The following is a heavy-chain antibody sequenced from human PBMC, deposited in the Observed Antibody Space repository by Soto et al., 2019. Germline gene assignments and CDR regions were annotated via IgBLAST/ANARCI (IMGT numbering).Heavy chain of an antibody. J-gene: IGHJ3*01. CDR3: ARGPYDNDAFDV. CDR1: GFTFSSYA. V-gene: IGHV3-33*05. Sequence: AGGSLRLSCAASGFTFSSYAMHWVRQAPGEGLQWVASISYLGGHERYSDSVKGRFAISRDTSKNTLYLQMDSLRVGDTAVFYCARGPYDNDAFDVWGQGTMVTVSS. D-gene: IGHD5-12*01. CDR2: ISYLGGHE.